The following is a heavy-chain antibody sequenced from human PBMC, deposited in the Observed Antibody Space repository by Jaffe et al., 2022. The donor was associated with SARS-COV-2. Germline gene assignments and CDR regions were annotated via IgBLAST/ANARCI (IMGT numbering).Heavy chain of an antibody. Sequence: QVQLQESGPGLVKPSQTLSLTCTLSGDSISSGSYYWTWLRQPAGKGLEWIGRIYTTGSINYNPSLKSRVTISLDTSKNQFSLNLSSVTAADTAVYYCARWERALMTLDWYFDLWGRGTLVTVSS. V-gene: IGHV4-61*02. CDR1: GDSISSGSYY. J-gene: IGHJ2*01. D-gene: IGHD1-26*01. CDR3: ARWERALMTLDWYFDL. CDR2: IYTTGSI.